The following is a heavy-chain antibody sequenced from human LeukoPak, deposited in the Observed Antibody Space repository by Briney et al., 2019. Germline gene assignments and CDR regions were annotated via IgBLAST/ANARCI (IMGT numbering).Heavy chain of an antibody. Sequence: HPGGSLRLSCAASGFTFSSYWMHWVRQAPGKGLVWVSRINSDGSSTCYADSVKGRFTISRDNAKNTLYLQMNSLRAEDTAVYYCAREGSLTYYDILTGYYEGYYFDYWGQGTLVTVSS. D-gene: IGHD3-9*01. CDR3: AREGSLTYYDILTGYYEGYYFDY. J-gene: IGHJ4*02. V-gene: IGHV3-74*01. CDR2: INSDGSST. CDR1: GFTFSSYW.